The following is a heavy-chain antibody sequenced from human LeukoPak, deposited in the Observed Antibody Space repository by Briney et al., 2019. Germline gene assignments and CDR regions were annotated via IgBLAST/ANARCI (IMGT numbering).Heavy chain of an antibody. CDR2: ISTSSITK. CDR3: AKEMGFCSGGSCYRWFDS. Sequence: PGGSLRLSCAASGFTFSTYSMSWVRQAPGKGPECLSYISTSSITKYYADSVKGRFTISRDDANNSLFLQMNSLRDDDTAVYYCAKEMGFCSGGSCYRWFDSWGQGTLVTVSS. CDR1: GFTFSTYS. V-gene: IGHV3-48*02. D-gene: IGHD2-15*01. J-gene: IGHJ5*01.